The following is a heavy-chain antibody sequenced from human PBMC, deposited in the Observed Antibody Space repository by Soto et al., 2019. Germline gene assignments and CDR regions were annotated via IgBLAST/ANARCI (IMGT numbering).Heavy chain of an antibody. V-gene: IGHV4-34*01. CDR3: ASGVPAFEYSSSSDPKLFDY. J-gene: IGHJ4*02. D-gene: IGHD6-6*01. CDR2: INHSGST. CDR1: GGSFGGYY. Sequence: SETLSLTCAVYGGSFGGYYWSWIRQPPGKGLEWIGEINHSGSTNYNPSLKSRVTISVDTSKNQFSLKLSSVTAADTAVYYCASGVPAFEYSSSSDPKLFDYWGQGTLVTVSS.